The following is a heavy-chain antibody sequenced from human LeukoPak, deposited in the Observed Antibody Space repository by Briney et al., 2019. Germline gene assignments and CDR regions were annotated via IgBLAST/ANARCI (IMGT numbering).Heavy chain of an antibody. J-gene: IGHJ4*02. CDR3: ARGRYVTTRGGAAAGFLDY. CDR1: GGSFSGHY. D-gene: IGHD6-13*01. CDR2: INHGGST. V-gene: IGHV4-34*01. Sequence: SETLSLTCAVSGGSFSGHYWNWIRQPPGKGLEWIGEINHGGSTNYNPSLKSRVTISVDTSQKQFSLRLSSVTAADTAVYYCARGRYVTTRGGAAAGFLDYWGQGTLVTVST.